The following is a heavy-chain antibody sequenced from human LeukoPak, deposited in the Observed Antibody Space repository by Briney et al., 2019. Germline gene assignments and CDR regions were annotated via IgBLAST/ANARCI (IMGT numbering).Heavy chain of an antibody. D-gene: IGHD3-3*01. Sequence: KAGGSLRLSCAASGFTFRSYSMNWVRQAPGKGLEWVSSISSSSSYIYYADSVKGRFTISRDNAKNSLYLQMNSLRAEDTAVYYCARVRPGDFWSGYHAFDIWGQGTMVTVSS. CDR2: ISSSSSYI. CDR1: GFTFRSYS. V-gene: IGHV3-21*01. J-gene: IGHJ3*02. CDR3: ARVRPGDFWSGYHAFDI.